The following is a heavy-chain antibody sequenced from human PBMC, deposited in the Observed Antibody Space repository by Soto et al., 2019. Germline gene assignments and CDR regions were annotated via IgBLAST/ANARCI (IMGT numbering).Heavy chain of an antibody. V-gene: IGHV4-39*01. J-gene: IGHJ4*02. CDR1: GESISSSSYF. CDR2: SFFGGAT. CDR3: ARCYGYSCPLDH. Sequence: QLQLQESGPGLVRPSEILSLSCSVFGESISSSSYFWGWVRQSPGKGPEWIGSSFFGGATYYNPSLKSRATMSVAASKNQLALNLRSVVAADTAIYCCARCYGYSCPLDHWGQGTLVVVSS. D-gene: IGHD4-4*01.